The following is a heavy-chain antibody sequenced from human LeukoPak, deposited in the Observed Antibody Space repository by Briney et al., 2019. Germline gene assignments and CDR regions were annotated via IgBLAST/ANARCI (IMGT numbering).Heavy chain of an antibody. CDR2: IYSGGST. Sequence: GGCLRLSCAASGLTVGSNYMSWVPQAPGEGLEWGSVIYSGGSTYYADSVKGRFTLSRDNSKNTLYLQMNSLRAQETAVYYCARRILAKRFGESIRVYFDYWGQGTLVTVSS. J-gene: IGHJ4*02. CDR3: ARRILAKRFGESIRVYFDY. V-gene: IGHV3-53*01. CDR1: GLTVGSNY. D-gene: IGHD3-10*01.